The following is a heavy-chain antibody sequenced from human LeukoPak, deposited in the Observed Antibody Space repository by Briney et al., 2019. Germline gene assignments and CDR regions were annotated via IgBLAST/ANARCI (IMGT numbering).Heavy chain of an antibody. V-gene: IGHV3-30*18. CDR2: ISYDGGNK. CDR3: AKVTVAAADNYYYYSMDV. J-gene: IGHJ6*02. Sequence: GRSLRLSCAASGFTFNSYAMHWVRQAPGKGLEWAAVISYDGGNKYYADSVRGRFTISRDNSKKTLYLQMDSLRGEDTAVYYCAKVTVAAADNYYYYSMDVWGQGTTVTVSS. CDR1: GFTFNSYA. D-gene: IGHD2-2*01.